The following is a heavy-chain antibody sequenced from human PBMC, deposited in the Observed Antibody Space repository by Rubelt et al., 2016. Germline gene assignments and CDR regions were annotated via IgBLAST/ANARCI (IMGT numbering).Heavy chain of an antibody. V-gene: IGHV1-46*01. CDR1: GYTFTSYY. D-gene: IGHD3-9*01. CDR2: INPSGGST. Sequence: QVQLVQSGAEVKKPGASVKVSCKASGYTFTSYYMHWVRQAPGQGLEWMGIINPSGGSTSYAQKFQGRVTMTEDTSTDTAYMELGSLRSEDTAVYYCASILTGYYLGAPFYYYYYGMDVWGQGTTVTVSS. CDR3: ASILTGYYLGAPFYYYYYGMDV. J-gene: IGHJ6*02.